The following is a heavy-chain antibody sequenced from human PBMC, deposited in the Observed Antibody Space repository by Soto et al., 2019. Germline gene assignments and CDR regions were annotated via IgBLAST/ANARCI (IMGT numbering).Heavy chain of an antibody. J-gene: IGHJ6*03. D-gene: IGHD2-15*01. CDR3: ARSFVVVAATPNKYYYYYYMDV. Sequence: GESLKISCKGSGYSFTSYWIGWVRQMPGKGLEWMGIIYPGDSDTRYSPSFQGQVTISADKSISTAYLQWSSLKASDTAMYYCARSFVVVAATPNKYYYYYYMDVWGKGTTVTVS. CDR1: GYSFTSYW. V-gene: IGHV5-51*01. CDR2: IYPGDSDT.